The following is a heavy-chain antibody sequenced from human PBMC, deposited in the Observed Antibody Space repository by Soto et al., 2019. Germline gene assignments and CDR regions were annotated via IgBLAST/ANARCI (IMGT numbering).Heavy chain of an antibody. Sequence: GGSLRLSCTASGFTFGDYAMSWFRQAPGKGLEWVGFIRSKAYGGTTEYAASVKGRFTISRDDSKSIAYLQMNSLKSEDTAVYYCTRDLTITGTTDWGQGTLVTVSS. CDR1: GFTFGDYA. V-gene: IGHV3-49*03. CDR2: IRSKAYGGTT. D-gene: IGHD1-7*01. J-gene: IGHJ4*02. CDR3: TRDLTITGTTD.